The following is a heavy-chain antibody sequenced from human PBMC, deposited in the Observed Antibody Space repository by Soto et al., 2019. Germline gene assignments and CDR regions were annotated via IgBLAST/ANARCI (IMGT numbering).Heavy chain of an antibody. CDR3: AHIFDFDWVWAFEY. V-gene: IGHV2-5*02. J-gene: IGHJ4*02. D-gene: IGHD3-9*01. CDR2: IYWDDDK. Sequence: QITLKESGPTLVKPTQTLTLTCTFSGFSLDTSGVGVGWIRQPPGKTLEWLALIYWDDDKRYSPSLNSRLTITKDTSKNQVVLRMTNVAPVDTATYYCAHIFDFDWVWAFEYWGQGALVTVSS. CDR1: GFSLDTSGVG.